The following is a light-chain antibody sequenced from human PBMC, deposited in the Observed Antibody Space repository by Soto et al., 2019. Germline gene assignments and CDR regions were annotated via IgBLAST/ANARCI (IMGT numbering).Light chain of an antibody. CDR3: QHHHNWLLT. Sequence: EIVMTQSPATLSVSPGERVTLSCRASQSLNNNLAWSQQKPGQAPRLLIYSASTRATGIPARFSGSGSGTEFTLTISSLQSEDFAVYYCQHHHNWLLTFGGGTNVEIK. CDR2: SAS. CDR1: QSLNNN. J-gene: IGKJ4*01. V-gene: IGKV3-15*01.